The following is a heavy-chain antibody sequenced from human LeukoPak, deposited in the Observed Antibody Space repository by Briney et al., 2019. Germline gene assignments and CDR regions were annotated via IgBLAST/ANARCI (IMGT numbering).Heavy chain of an antibody. D-gene: IGHD6-13*01. CDR2: IWYDGSNK. CDR3: AKDWGIAAVASQWFFDL. J-gene: IGHJ2*01. Sequence: PGRSLRLSCAASGFTFSSYGMHWVRQAPGKGLEWVAVIWYDGSNKYYADSVKGRFTISRDNSKNTLYLQMDSLGVEDTAVYFCAKDWGIAAVASQWFFDLWGRGTLVTVSS. CDR1: GFTFSSYG. V-gene: IGHV3-33*06.